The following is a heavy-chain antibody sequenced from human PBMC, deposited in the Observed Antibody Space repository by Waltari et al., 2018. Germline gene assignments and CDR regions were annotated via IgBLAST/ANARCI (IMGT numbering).Heavy chain of an antibody. CDR3: ATLTSRGYDYDYYYGMDV. Sequence: EVQLVESGGGLVQPGGSLRLSCAASGFTFSSYSMNWVRQAPGKGLEWVSYISSSSSTIYYADSVKGRFTISRDNAKNSLYLQMNSLRAEDTAVYYCATLTSRGYDYDYYYGMDVWGQGTTVTVSS. J-gene: IGHJ6*02. CDR1: GFTFSSYS. V-gene: IGHV3-48*01. CDR2: ISSSSSTI. D-gene: IGHD5-12*01.